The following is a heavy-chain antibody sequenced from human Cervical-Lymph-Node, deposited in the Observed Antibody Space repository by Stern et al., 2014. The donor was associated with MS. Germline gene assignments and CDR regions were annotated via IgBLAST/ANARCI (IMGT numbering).Heavy chain of an antibody. J-gene: IGHJ4*02. CDR2: IYYSGGT. CDR1: GGSVRSGNYY. V-gene: IGHV4-61*01. D-gene: IGHD4-23*01. Sequence: QLQLQESGTGLVKPSETLYLTCTVSGGSVRSGNYYWSWIRQPPGQGMEWIGYIYYSGGTNYNHPLESRITISIDTSKNQVSLKLTSVTAADTSIYYCAREVRWSHVDYWGQGTLVTVSS. CDR3: AREVRWSHVDY.